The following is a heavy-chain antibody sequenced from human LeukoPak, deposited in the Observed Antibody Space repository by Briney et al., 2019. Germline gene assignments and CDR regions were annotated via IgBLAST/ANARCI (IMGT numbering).Heavy chain of an antibody. D-gene: IGHD3-10*01. J-gene: IGHJ4*02. V-gene: IGHV3-33*08. Sequence: GGSLRLSCAASGFTFSSYGMHWVRQAPGKGLEWVAVIWYDGSNKYYADSVKGRFTISRDNSKNTLYLQMNSLRAEDTAVYYCARDVNPHYYGSGSYYNYWGQGTLVTVSS. CDR3: ARDVNPHYYGSGSYYNY. CDR1: GFTFSSYG. CDR2: IWYDGSNK.